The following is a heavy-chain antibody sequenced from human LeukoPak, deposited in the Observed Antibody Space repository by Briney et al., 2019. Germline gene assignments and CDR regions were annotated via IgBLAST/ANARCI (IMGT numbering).Heavy chain of an antibody. V-gene: IGHV3-9*01. Sequence: PGGSLRLSCAASGFTFDDYAMHWVRQAPGKGLEWVSGISWNSGSIGYADPVKGRFTISRDNAKNSLYLQMNSLRAEDTALYYCAKDRLRYYDSSGYKDYWGQGTLVTVSA. D-gene: IGHD3-22*01. CDR2: ISWNSGSI. CDR1: GFTFDDYA. CDR3: AKDRLRYYDSSGYKDY. J-gene: IGHJ4*02.